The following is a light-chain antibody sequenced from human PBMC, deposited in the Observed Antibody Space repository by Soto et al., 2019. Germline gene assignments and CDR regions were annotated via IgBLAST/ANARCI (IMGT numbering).Light chain of an antibody. V-gene: IGKV3-20*01. CDR3: QQYGYSPIT. CDR2: GAS. CDR1: QSLSGNY. Sequence: EIVLTQSPGTLSLSPGERGTLSCRASQSLSGNYLAWYQQKPGQAPRFLIYGASNRATGIPDRFSGGGSGTDFTLTITRPEPEDSAVYYCQQYGYSPITFGQGTRLEIK. J-gene: IGKJ5*01.